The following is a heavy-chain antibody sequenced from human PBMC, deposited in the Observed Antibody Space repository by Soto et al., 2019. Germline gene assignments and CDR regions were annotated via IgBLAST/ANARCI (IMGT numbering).Heavy chain of an antibody. CDR2: ISSSSSYT. D-gene: IGHD6-13*01. Sequence: PGGSLRLSCAASGFTFSDYYMSWIRQAPRKGLEWVSYISSSSSYTNYADSVKGRFTISRDNAKNSLYLQMNSLRAEDTAVYYCARQNSNSSSCYPDSWFDPWGEGNLVTV. J-gene: IGHJ5*02. CDR1: GFTFSDYY. V-gene: IGHV3-11*03. CDR3: ARQNSNSSSCYPDSWFDP.